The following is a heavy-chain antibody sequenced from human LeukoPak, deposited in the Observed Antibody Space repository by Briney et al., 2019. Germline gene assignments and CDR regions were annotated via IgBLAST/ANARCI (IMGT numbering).Heavy chain of an antibody. Sequence: QSGGSLRLSCAASGFTFSSYGMNWVRQAPGKGLEWVAVISSDGGAKYYADSVKGRFTISRDNSKKTVYLQMNSLGEDDTAVYYCAKDRDLSDSSTYSVHWGQGTLVTVSS. J-gene: IGHJ4*02. D-gene: IGHD3-22*01. V-gene: IGHV3-30*18. CDR2: ISSDGGAK. CDR3: AKDRDLSDSSTYSVH. CDR1: GFTFSSYG.